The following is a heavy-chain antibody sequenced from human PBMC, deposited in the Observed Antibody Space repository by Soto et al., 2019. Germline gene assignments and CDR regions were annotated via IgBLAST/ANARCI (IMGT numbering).Heavy chain of an antibody. CDR1: GFTFSSYA. CDR3: ARGSNYSSSWEYYFDY. D-gene: IGHD6-13*01. V-gene: IGHV3-30-3*01. Sequence: QVQLVESGGGVVQPGRSLRLSCAASGFTFSSYAMHWVRQAPGKGLEWVAVISYDGSNKYYADSVKGRFTISRDNSKNTLYLQMNSLRAEDTAVYYCARGSNYSSSWEYYFDYWGQGTLVTVSS. J-gene: IGHJ4*02. CDR2: ISYDGSNK.